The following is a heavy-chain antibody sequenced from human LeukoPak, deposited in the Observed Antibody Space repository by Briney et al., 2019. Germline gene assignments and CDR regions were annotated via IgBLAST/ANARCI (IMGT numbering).Heavy chain of an antibody. J-gene: IGHJ6*03. CDR1: GFTFSSYE. V-gene: IGHV3-21*01. D-gene: IGHD6-13*01. CDR2: ISSSSSYI. Sequence: PGGSLRLSCAASGFTFSSYEMNWVRQAPGKGLEWVSSISSSSSYIYYADSVKGRFTISRDNAKNSLYLQMNSLRAEDTAVYYCARDNGGYSSSWYFYYYYYMDVWGKGTTVTVSS. CDR3: ARDNGGYSSSWYFYYYYYMDV.